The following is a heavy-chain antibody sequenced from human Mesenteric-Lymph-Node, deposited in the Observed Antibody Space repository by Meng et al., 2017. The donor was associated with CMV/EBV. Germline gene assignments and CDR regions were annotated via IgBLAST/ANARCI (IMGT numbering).Heavy chain of an antibody. Sequence: GESLKICCAASGFTFSSYWMSWVRQAPGKGLEWVANIKQDGSEKYYVDSVKGRFTISRDNAKNSLYLQMNSLRAEDTAVYYCARTYSSSWYYYYGMDVWGQGTTVTVSS. D-gene: IGHD6-13*01. J-gene: IGHJ6*02. V-gene: IGHV3-7*01. CDR2: IKQDGSEK. CDR1: GFTFSSYW. CDR3: ARTYSSSWYYYYGMDV.